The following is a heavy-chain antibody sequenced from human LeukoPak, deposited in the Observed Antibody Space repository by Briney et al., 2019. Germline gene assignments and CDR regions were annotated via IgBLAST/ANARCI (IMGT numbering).Heavy chain of an antibody. D-gene: IGHD3-3*02. CDR3: ARRFAALLALVDV. Sequence: AGGSLSLSCAAYGFTFTNYAMHWVRQAPGKGLEYVSAISYNGGSTYYANSVKGRFTICRDNSKNTLYLQMGSLRAEDMAVYDCARRFAALLALVDVWGEGTTVTISS. J-gene: IGHJ6*04. V-gene: IGHV3-64*01. CDR1: GFTFTNYA. CDR2: ISYNGGST.